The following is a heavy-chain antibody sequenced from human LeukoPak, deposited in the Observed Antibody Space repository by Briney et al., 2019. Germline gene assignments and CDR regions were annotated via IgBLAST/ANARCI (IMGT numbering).Heavy chain of an antibody. D-gene: IGHD2-2*01. CDR3: ARDGGERKVDGDRDIVVVPATFDY. J-gene: IGHJ4*02. Sequence: PSETLSLTCAVYGGSFSGYYWSWIRQPPGKGLEGIGEINHSGSTNYNPSLKSRVTISVDTSKNQFSLKLSSVTAADTAVYYCARDGGERKVDGDRDIVVVPATFDYWGQGTLVTVSS. CDR1: GGSFSGYY. CDR2: INHSGST. V-gene: IGHV4-34*01.